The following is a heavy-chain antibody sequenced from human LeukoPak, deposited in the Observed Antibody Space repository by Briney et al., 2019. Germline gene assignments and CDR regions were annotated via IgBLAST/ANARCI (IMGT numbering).Heavy chain of an antibody. V-gene: IGHV3-23*01. CDR1: GFTFSSYA. D-gene: IGHD6-6*01. CDR3: AKGERSSSSNWFDP. CDR2: ISGSGGST. Sequence: GGSPRLSCAASGFTFSSYAMSWVRQAPGKGLDWVSAISGSGGSTYYADSVKGRFTISRDNSKNTLYLQMNSLRAEDTAVYYCAKGERSSSSNWFDPWGQGTLVIVSS. J-gene: IGHJ5*02.